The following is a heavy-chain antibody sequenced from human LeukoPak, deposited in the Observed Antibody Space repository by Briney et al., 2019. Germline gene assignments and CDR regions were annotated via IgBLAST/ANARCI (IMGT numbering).Heavy chain of an antibody. J-gene: IGHJ3*02. CDR2: FNPESGAT. V-gene: IGHV1-2*02. D-gene: IGHD7-27*01. CDR1: GYIFIDHY. CDR3: ARTGDRAYDAFDI. Sequence: ASVKVSCKASGYIFIDHYMYWVRQAPGKGLEWMGWFNPESGATNYAQNFQGGVTMTRDTSIDTAYMELSGLRSADTAVYYCARTGDRAYDAFDIWGQGTLVTVSS.